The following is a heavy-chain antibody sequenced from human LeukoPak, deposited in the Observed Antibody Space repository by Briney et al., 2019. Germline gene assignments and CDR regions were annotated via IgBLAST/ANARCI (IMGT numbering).Heavy chain of an antibody. D-gene: IGHD5-18*01. CDR1: VFTFSSYG. CDR3: AKEDMDRASSFHGTFDY. Sequence: PGVSLRLSCTAPVFTFSSYGIHWVRHAPRKGLEGLAFIGCSGSNKSYADSVKGRFTISRDNSKNTLYLQMNSLRAEDTGVYYCAKEDMDRASSFHGTFDYWGQGTLVTVSS. V-gene: IGHV3-30*02. J-gene: IGHJ4*02. CDR2: IGCSGSNK.